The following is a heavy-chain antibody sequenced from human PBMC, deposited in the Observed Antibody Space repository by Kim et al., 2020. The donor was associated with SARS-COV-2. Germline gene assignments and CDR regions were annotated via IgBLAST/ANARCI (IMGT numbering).Heavy chain of an antibody. Sequence: GGSLRLSCAASGFTFSSYAMRWVRQAPGKGLEWVSSIGGSGVTTYYADSVKGRHTISRDNSKNTVYLQMNSLRVEDTAVYYCAKKNCSRTTCSIEGGHGMDVWGQGTTVAVSS. D-gene: IGHD2-2*01. J-gene: IGHJ6*02. CDR1: GFTFSSYA. CDR3: AKKNCSRTTCSIEGGHGMDV. V-gene: IGHV3-23*01. CDR2: IGGSGVTT.